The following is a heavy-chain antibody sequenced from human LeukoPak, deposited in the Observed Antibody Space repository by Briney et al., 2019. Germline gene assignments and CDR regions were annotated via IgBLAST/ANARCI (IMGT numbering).Heavy chain of an antibody. D-gene: IGHD2-15*01. CDR3: ARTVVPKAVLASTSLYFDC. V-gene: IGHV1-18*01. CDR2: ISAYNANT. Sequence: ASVKVSCKASGYTFASYGISWVRQAPGQGLEWMGWISAYNANTNYAEKFQGRVTMTTDISTSTAYMDLRRLRSDDAAVYYCARTVVPKAVLASTSLYFDCWGQGTLVTASS. J-gene: IGHJ4*02. CDR1: GYTFASYG.